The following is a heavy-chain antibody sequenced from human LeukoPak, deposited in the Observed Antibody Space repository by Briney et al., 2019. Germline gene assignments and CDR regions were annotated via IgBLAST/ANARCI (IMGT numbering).Heavy chain of an antibody. Sequence: SETLSLTCTVSGGSISGSYYYWGWIRQPPGKGLEYITSIYYTGATYYNPSLKSRVTISVDPSKDQFSLKLTSVTAADTAVYYCARLGTYDTRATLDSWGQGTLVTVSS. CDR3: ARLGTYDTRATLDS. V-gene: IGHV4-39*01. J-gene: IGHJ5*02. CDR2: IYYTGAT. D-gene: IGHD3-22*01. CDR1: GGSISGSYYY.